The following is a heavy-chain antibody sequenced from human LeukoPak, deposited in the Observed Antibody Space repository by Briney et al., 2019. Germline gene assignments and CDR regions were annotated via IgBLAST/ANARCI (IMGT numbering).Heavy chain of an antibody. CDR2: INPNTGGT. Sequence: GASVKVSCKASGYTFTDVYLHWVRQAPGQGLEWMGWINPNTGGTNYLQRFQGRVTMTRDTPISTAYMDLNSLRSDDTAVYYCARGRSGGYFDYWGQGALVTVSS. J-gene: IGHJ4*02. CDR1: GYTFTDVY. V-gene: IGHV1-2*02. D-gene: IGHD3-10*01. CDR3: ARGRSGGYFDY.